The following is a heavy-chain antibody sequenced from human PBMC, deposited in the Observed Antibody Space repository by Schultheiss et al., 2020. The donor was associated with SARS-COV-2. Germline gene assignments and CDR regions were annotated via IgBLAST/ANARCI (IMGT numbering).Heavy chain of an antibody. D-gene: IGHD3-3*01. CDR2: IYYSGST. CDR1: GGSISSGGYY. J-gene: IGHJ5*02. CDR3: ARHDVTIFGVVIYENWFDP. Sequence: SETLSLTCTVSGGSISSGGYYWSWIRQHPGKGLEWIGYIYYSGSTYYNPSLKSRVTISVDTSKNQFSLKLSSVTAADTAVYYCARHDVTIFGVVIYENWFDPWGQGTLVTVSS. V-gene: IGHV4-39*01.